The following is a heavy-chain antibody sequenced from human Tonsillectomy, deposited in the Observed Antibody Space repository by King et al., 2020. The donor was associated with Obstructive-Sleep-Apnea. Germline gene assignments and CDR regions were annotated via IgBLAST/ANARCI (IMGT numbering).Heavy chain of an antibody. CDR1: GDSIRTNNY. Sequence: QLQESGPGLVKPSETLSLTCTVSGDSIRTNNYWGWVRQTPGQVLEWIGSISYTGDTYYNPSLKSRVTISVDTSKNQFSLNLRSMTAADTAVYYCARETGDSSGYYHDSWGQGTLVHVSS. CDR3: ARETGDSSGYYHDS. V-gene: IGHV4-39*07. J-gene: IGHJ4*02. CDR2: ISYTGDT. D-gene: IGHD3-22*01.